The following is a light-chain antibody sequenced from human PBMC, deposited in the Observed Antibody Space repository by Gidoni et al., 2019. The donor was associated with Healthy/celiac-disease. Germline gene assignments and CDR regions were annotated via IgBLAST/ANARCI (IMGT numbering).Light chain of an antibody. J-gene: IGKJ3*01. CDR2: DAS. V-gene: IGKV1-33*01. Sequence: DIQMTQSPSSLSASVGDRVTITCQASRDISNYLNWYQQKPGKAPKLLIYDASNLETGVPSRFSGSGSGTDFTFTISSLQPEDIATYYCQQYDNLFTFGPGTKVEIK. CDR3: QQYDNLFT. CDR1: RDISNY.